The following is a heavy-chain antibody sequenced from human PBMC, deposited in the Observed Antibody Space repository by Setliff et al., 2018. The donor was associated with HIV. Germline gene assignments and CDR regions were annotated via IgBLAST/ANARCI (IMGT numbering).Heavy chain of an antibody. D-gene: IGHD3-22*01. Sequence: ASVKVSCKAPGGSFSSYALHWVRQAPGQGLEWMGNILPIFNKVNYAQKFRGRVTITADKSTSTAYMELSSLTSDDAAAYFCARDNVDSDSRTYLHHWGQGTLVTVSS. V-gene: IGHV1-69*04. CDR3: ARDNVDSDSRTYLHH. CDR2: ILPIFNKV. J-gene: IGHJ5*02. CDR1: GGSFSSYA.